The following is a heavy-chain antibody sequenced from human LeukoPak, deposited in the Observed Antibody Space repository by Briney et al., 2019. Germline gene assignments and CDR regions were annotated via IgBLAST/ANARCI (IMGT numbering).Heavy chain of an antibody. Sequence: PSETLSLTCTVSGGSISSYYWSWIRQPPGKGLEWIGYIYYSGSTNYNPSLKSRVTISVDTSKNQFSLKLSSVTAADTAVYYCARLVDGSGRYWFDPWGQGTLVTVSS. CDR2: IYYSGST. D-gene: IGHD3-10*01. J-gene: IGHJ5*02. V-gene: IGHV4-59*01. CDR3: ARLVDGSGRYWFDP. CDR1: GGSISSYY.